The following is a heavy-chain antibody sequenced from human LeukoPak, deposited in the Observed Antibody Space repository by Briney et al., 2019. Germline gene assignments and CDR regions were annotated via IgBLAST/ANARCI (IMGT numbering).Heavy chain of an antibody. D-gene: IGHD3-10*01. Sequence: GGSLRLSCAASGFTFSNYWMSWVRQAPGKGLEWVANIKQDASGKYYVNSVKGRFTIFRDNAKNSLNLQMNSLRPEDTAVYYCARDGWRFGELSDYWGQGTLVTVSS. CDR3: ARDGWRFGELSDY. CDR2: IKQDASGK. J-gene: IGHJ4*02. V-gene: IGHV3-7*04. CDR1: GFTFSNYW.